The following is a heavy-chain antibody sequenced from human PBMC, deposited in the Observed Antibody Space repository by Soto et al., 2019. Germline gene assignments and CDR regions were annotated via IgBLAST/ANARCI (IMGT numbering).Heavy chain of an antibody. J-gene: IGHJ6*02. Sequence: EVQLLESGGGLVQPGGSLRLSCAASGFTFSSYAMSWVRQAPGKGLEWVSAISGSGGSTYYADSVKGRFTISRDNSKNTLYLQMNSLRAEDTAVYYCARDGDCSGGSCYYYYGMDVWGQGTTVTVSS. CDR2: ISGSGGST. CDR3: ARDGDCSGGSCYYYYGMDV. CDR1: GFTFSSYA. D-gene: IGHD2-15*01. V-gene: IGHV3-23*01.